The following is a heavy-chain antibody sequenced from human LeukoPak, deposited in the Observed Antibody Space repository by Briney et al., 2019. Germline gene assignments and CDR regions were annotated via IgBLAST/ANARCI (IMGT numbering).Heavy chain of an antibody. D-gene: IGHD5-24*01. CDR3: ARHRSGWLQSSFDY. V-gene: IGHV4-39*01. J-gene: IGHJ4*02. Sequence: SETLSLTCTVSGGSISSSSSYWGWIRQPPGKGLEWIGSIYYSGSSFDNPALKSRVTMSVDTSKNQFSLKLSSVTAADTAVYYCARHRSGWLQSSFDYWGQGTLVTVSS. CDR2: IYYSGSS. CDR1: GGSISSSSSY.